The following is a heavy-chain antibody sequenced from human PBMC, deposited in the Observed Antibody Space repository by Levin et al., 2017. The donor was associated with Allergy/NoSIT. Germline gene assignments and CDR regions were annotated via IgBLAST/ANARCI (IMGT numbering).Heavy chain of an antibody. D-gene: IGHD3-10*01. Sequence: SQTLSLTCAVYGGSFSGYYWSWIRQPPGKGLEWIGEINHSGSTNYNPSLKSRVTISVDTSKNQFSLKLSSVTAADTAVYYCARVNYYGSGSYYNQSLYYFDYWGQGTLVTVSS. CDR1: GGSFSGYY. J-gene: IGHJ4*02. CDR3: ARVNYYGSGSYYNQSLYYFDY. V-gene: IGHV4-34*01. CDR2: INHSGST.